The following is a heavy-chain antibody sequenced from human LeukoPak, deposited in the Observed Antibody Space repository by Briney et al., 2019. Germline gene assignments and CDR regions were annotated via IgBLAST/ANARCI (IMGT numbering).Heavy chain of an antibody. Sequence: GGSLRLSCAASGFTFSSYSMNWVRQAPGKGLEWVSSISGSGSHTYYADSVQGRFTVSRDNPKNTVNLHLNTVRAEDTAVYYCAKERVSSGMMEGVLHMWGQGTTVSVSS. CDR2: ISGSGSHT. J-gene: IGHJ3*02. D-gene: IGHD2-8*01. CDR3: AKERVSSGMMEGVLHM. CDR1: GFTFSSYS. V-gene: IGHV3-23*01.